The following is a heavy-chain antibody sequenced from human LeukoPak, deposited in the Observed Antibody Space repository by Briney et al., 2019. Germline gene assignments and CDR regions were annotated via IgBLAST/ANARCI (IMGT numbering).Heavy chain of an antibody. CDR1: GGSFSGYY. J-gene: IGHJ5*02. V-gene: IGHV4-34*01. D-gene: IGHD3-10*01. Sequence: SETLSLTCAVYGGSFSGYYWSWIRQPPGKGLEWIGEINHSGSTNYSPSLKSRVTISVDTSKNQFSLKLSSLTAADTAVYYCARHERSSITMIRGVKPKKWFDPWGQGTLVTVSS. CDR2: INHSGST. CDR3: ARHERSSITMIRGVKPKKWFDP.